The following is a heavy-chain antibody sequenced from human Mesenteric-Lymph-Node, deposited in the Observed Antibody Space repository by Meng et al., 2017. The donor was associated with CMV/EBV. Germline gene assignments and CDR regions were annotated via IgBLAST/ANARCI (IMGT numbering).Heavy chain of an antibody. Sequence: GESLKISCKGSGYSFTSYWIGWVRQMPGKGLEWMGLIYPGDSDRRYSPSFQGQVTISADKSISTAYLQWSSLKAADTAMYYCARSSSTIFGVETTYGMDVWGQGTTVTVSS. V-gene: IGHV5-51*01. CDR1: GYSFTSYW. D-gene: IGHD3-3*01. J-gene: IGHJ6*02. CDR3: ARSSSTIFGVETTYGMDV. CDR2: IYPGDSDR.